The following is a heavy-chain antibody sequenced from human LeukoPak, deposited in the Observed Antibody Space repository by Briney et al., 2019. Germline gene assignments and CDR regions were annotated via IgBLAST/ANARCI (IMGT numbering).Heavy chain of an antibody. CDR1: RFTFSAYS. D-gene: IGHD1-26*01. CDR2: ISYDGSTQ. V-gene: IGHV3-30-3*01. J-gene: IGHJ6*02. Sequence: GGSLRLSCTASRFTFSAYSMHWVRQAPGKGLEWVAVISYDGSTQYYADSVKGRFTISRDNSKNTLNLQMNSLRAEDTAVYYRAKDLGGSGYYYGMDVWGQGTTVTVSS. CDR3: AKDLGGSGYYYGMDV.